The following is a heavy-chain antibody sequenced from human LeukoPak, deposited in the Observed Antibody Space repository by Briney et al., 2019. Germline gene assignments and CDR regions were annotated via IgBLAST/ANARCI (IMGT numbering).Heavy chain of an antibody. Sequence: GGSLRLSCAASGFTFSSYAMGWVRQAPGKGLEWVSAISGSGGSTYYADSVKGRFTISRDNSKNTLYLQMNSLRAEDTAVYYCARCIAVAGHNWFDPWGQGTLVTVSS. V-gene: IGHV3-23*01. J-gene: IGHJ5*02. CDR3: ARCIAVAGHNWFDP. CDR1: GFTFSSYA. CDR2: ISGSGGST. D-gene: IGHD6-19*01.